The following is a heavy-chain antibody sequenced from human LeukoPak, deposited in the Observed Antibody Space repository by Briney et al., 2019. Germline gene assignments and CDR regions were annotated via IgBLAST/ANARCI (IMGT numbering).Heavy chain of an antibody. D-gene: IGHD3-16*01. Sequence: SGTLSLTCAVSGGSISSSNWWSWVRPPPGKGLEWIGYIYYSGSTNYNPSLKSRVTISVDTSKNQFSLKLSSVTAADTAVYYCARFSSWGGHYFDYWGQGTLVTVSS. CDR1: GGSISSSNW. CDR3: ARFSSWGGHYFDY. CDR2: IYYSGST. J-gene: IGHJ4*02. V-gene: IGHV4-4*02.